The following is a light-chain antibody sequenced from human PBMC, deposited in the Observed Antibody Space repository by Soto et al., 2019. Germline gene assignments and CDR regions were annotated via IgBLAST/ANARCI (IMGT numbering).Light chain of an antibody. CDR2: DAS. V-gene: IGKV1-33*01. J-gene: IGKJ4*01. Sequence: DIQMTQSPSSLSASVGDRVTITCQASQDISNYLYWYQQKPGKAPKLLIYDASNLETGVPSSFSGSGSGTDFTFTITSLQPEDMATYYCQQYDNLPPLLTFGGGTKLEIK. CDR1: QDISNY. CDR3: QQYDNLPPLLT.